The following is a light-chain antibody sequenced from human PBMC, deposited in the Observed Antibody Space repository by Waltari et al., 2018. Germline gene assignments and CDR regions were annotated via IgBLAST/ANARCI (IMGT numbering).Light chain of an antibody. CDR3: CAYEGSDSGV. V-gene: IGLV2-23*02. Sequence: QSALTQPASVSGSPGQSITISCTGSSSDVGSYNLVSWYQQHPGQATKLLIYEVTKRPFAVPARFSGSKSGNTAALTISGLQAEDDADYYCCAYEGSDSGVCGGGTKLTVL. CDR1: SSDVGSYNL. CDR2: EVT. J-gene: IGLJ3*02.